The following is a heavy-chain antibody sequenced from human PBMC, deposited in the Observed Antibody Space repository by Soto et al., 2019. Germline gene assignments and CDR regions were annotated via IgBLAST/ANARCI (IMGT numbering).Heavy chain of an antibody. V-gene: IGHV3-23*01. CDR3: AQLLTTGYYFPFDY. Sequence: EVQLLESGGGLVQPGGSLRLSCAASGFTFSVYAMSWVRQPPGKGLEWVSTISGSGGSTYYADSVKGRFTISRDNSKNTLYLQMNSLRAEDTAVYYCAQLLTTGYYFPFDYWGQGTLVTVSS. J-gene: IGHJ4*02. D-gene: IGHD3-9*01. CDR2: ISGSGGST. CDR1: GFTFSVYA.